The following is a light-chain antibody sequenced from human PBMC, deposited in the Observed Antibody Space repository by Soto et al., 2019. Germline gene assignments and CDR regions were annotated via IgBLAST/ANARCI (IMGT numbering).Light chain of an antibody. CDR2: WAS. J-gene: IGKJ1*01. CDR3: QQYYSTPRT. V-gene: IGKV4-1*01. CDR1: QSVLYSSNNKNY. Sequence: DIVMTQSPDSLAVSLGERATINCKSSQSVLYSSNNKNYLLWYQQKPGQPPKLLIYWASTRESGVPDRFSGSGSGTDFTLTISSLQAEDVAVYYCQQYYSTPRTFGQGTTVDIK.